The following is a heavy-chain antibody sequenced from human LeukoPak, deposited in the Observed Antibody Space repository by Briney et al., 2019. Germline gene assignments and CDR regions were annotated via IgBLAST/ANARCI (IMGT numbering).Heavy chain of an antibody. J-gene: IGHJ4*02. CDR3: RTDRYGDYGGYIDY. D-gene: IGHD4-23*01. CDR2: INPNSGGT. CDR1: GYTFTGYY. V-gene: IGHV1-2*02. Sequence: GASVKVSCKASGYTFTGYYMHWVRQAPGQGLEWMGWINPNSGGTNYAQKFQGRVTMTRDTSISPAYMELSRLRSDDTAVYYCRTDRYGDYGGYIDYWGQGTLVTVSS.